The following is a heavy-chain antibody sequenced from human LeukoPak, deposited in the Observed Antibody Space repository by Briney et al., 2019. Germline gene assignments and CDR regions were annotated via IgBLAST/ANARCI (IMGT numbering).Heavy chain of an antibody. CDR1: GFTFSSYG. CDR3: ANTGAYYYDSSGYSDY. Sequence: GGTLRLSCAASGFTFSSYGMSRVRQAPGKGLKWVSAISGSGGSTYYADSVKGRFTISRDNSKNTLYLQMNSLRAEDTAVYYCANTGAYYYDSSGYSDYWGQGTLVTVSS. CDR2: ISGSGGST. V-gene: IGHV3-23*01. D-gene: IGHD3-22*01. J-gene: IGHJ4*02.